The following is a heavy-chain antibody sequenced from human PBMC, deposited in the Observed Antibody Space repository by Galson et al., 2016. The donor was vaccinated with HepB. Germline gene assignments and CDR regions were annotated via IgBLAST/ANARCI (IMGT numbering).Heavy chain of an antibody. CDR1: GXXXADXX. CDR3: AKRGQWLVAPFDY. D-gene: IGHD6-19*01. J-gene: IGHJ4*02. CDR2: INWEDDTT. Sequence: LRLSXAASGXXXADXXXDWXXXTPGKGLEWXAHINWEDDTTYYADSVKGRFTISRDHGKNSLYLQMRGLRTEDTALYLCAKRGQWLVAPFDYWGPGTLVTVSS. V-gene: IGHV3-43*01.